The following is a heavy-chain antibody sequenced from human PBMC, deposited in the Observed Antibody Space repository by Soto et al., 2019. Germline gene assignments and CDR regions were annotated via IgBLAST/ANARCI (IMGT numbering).Heavy chain of an antibody. CDR3: ARDDSSDFGNWFDP. D-gene: IGHD3-22*01. CDR2: IWYDGSNK. J-gene: IGHJ5*02. V-gene: IGHV3-33*01. CDR1: GFTFSSYG. Sequence: QVQLVESGGGVVQPGRSLRLSCAASGFTFSSYGMHWVRHAPCKGLEWVAVIWYDGSNKYYADSVKGRFTISRDNSKNTLYLQMNSLRAEDKAVYYCARDDSSDFGNWFDPWGQGNLVTVSS.